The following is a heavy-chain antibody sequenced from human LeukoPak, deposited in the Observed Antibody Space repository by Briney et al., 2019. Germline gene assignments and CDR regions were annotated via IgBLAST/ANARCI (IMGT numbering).Heavy chain of an antibody. CDR2: IRGDGVTT. V-gene: IGHV3-23*01. J-gene: IGHJ4*02. Sequence: GGSLRLSCAASGFTFSSHGMNWVRQAPGKGLEWVSGIRGDGVTTYYADSVKGRFTISRDNSKNTLYLQMNSLRAEDTAVYYCAKDMDHDYDDYGFDYWGQGTLVTVSS. CDR3: AKDMDHDYDDYGFDY. CDR1: GFTFSSHG. D-gene: IGHD4-17*01.